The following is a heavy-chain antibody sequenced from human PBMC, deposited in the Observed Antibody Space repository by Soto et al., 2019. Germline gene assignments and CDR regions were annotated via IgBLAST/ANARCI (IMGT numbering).Heavy chain of an antibody. CDR3: TTYGSGSSFPQG. J-gene: IGHJ1*01. D-gene: IGHD2-15*01. CDR1: GFTFSGSS. Sequence: EVHLVESGGGLVQPGGSLKLSCAASGFTFSGSSVHWVRKASGRGLEWVGRIRSRVTSYATTYAASLKGRFTISRDDSKNTAYLHMNSLEIEDTAVYHCTTYGSGSSFPQGWGQGTLVTVSS. V-gene: IGHV3-73*01. CDR2: IRSRVTSYAT.